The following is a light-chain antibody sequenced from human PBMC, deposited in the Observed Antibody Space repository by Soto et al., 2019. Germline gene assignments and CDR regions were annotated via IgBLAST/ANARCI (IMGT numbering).Light chain of an antibody. CDR3: SSYTSSAPGVV. CDR2: DVS. CDR1: SSDVGGSNY. J-gene: IGLJ2*01. V-gene: IGLV2-14*03. Sequence: QSALTQPASVSGSPGQSITISCSGTSSDVGGSNYVSWYQQHPGEAPKLMIYDVSYRPSGVSNRFSGSKSGNTASLTISGLQAEDEADYFCSSYTSSAPGVVSGGGTKLTVL.